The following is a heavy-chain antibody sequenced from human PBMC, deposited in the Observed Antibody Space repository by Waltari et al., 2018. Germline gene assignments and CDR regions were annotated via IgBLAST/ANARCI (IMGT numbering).Heavy chain of an antibody. CDR2: IIPILGTT. D-gene: IGHD2-8*01. CDR1: GGTFSSYA. Sequence: QVQLVQSGAEVQKPGSSVKVSCKASGGTFSSYAISWVRPAPGQGLEWMGVIIPILGTTNYEHKVQGRVTITADESTSTDYMELSSLRSEDTAVYYCASLVLPKGTFEPYNWFDPWGQGTLVTVSS. CDR3: ASLVLPKGTFEPYNWFDP. V-gene: IGHV1-69*01. J-gene: IGHJ5*02.